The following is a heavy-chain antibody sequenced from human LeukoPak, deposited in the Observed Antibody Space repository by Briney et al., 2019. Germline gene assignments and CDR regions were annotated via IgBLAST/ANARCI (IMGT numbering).Heavy chain of an antibody. CDR3: AKHEDV. Sequence: TGGSLRLSCVASGFSFRSYGMHWVRQAPGKGLEWVAHIRHDGSNEDYADSVKGRFTISRDNSKNTLYLEMNSLRVEDTAMYYCAKHEDVWGKGTTVTVSS. CDR2: IRHDGSNE. J-gene: IGHJ6*04. V-gene: IGHV3-30*02. CDR1: GFSFRSYG.